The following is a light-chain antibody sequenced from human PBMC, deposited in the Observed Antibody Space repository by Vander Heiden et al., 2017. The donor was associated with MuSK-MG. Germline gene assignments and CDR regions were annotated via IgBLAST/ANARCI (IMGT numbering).Light chain of an antibody. V-gene: IGKV1-5*03. CDR1: QRISLW. CDR2: QVS. Sequence: VQMTQSPSTLSASVGDRVAITCRASQRISLWLTWFQQKPGKAPTLLIYQVSRLDTGVPSRFSGSGSGTEFTLTISGLQPDDFATYYCQQYDSIPYTFGQGTKLEIK. CDR3: QQYDSIPYT. J-gene: IGKJ2*01.